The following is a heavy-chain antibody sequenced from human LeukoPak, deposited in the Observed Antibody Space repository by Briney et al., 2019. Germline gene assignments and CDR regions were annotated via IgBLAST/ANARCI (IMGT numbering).Heavy chain of an antibody. V-gene: IGHV1-8*01. CDR1: GYTFTNYD. CDR3: ARVAWSIDY. Sequence: GASVKVSCKASGYTFTNYDINWVRQATGQGLEWMGWMSTSSGNTGNAQKFQGRLTMTRDTSITTVYMELSSLRSDDTAVYYCARVAWSIDYWGQGTLVTVSS. CDR2: MSTSSGNT. J-gene: IGHJ4*02. D-gene: IGHD3-3*01.